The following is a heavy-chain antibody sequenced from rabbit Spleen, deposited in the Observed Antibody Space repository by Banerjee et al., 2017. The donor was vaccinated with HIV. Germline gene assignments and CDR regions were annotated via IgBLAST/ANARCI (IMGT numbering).Heavy chain of an antibody. CDR1: GFSFIADYY. CDR3: ARFYAGYGDFGYAAM. Sequence: QSLEESGVDLVKPGSALTLTCTASGFSFIADYYMCWVRQAPGKGLEWIACIHAGSKNNIYYASWAKGRFTISKTSSTTVTLQMTSLTVADTATYFCARFYAGYGDFGYAAMWGQGTLVTVS. J-gene: IGHJ3*01. CDR2: IHAGSKNNI. V-gene: IGHV1S40*01. D-gene: IGHD7-1*01.